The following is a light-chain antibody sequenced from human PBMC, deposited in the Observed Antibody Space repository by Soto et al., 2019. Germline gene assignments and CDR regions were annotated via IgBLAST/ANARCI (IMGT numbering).Light chain of an antibody. CDR3: QQYNNWPYT. J-gene: IGKJ2*01. V-gene: IGKV3-15*01. Sequence: EIVXTXSPDTLSVSPGERATLSCRASQSVSSNLAWYQQKPGQAPRLLIFGASTRATGIPARFSGSGSGTEFTLTISSLQSEDFAVYHCQQYNNWPYTFGQGTTMEIK. CDR1: QSVSSN. CDR2: GAS.